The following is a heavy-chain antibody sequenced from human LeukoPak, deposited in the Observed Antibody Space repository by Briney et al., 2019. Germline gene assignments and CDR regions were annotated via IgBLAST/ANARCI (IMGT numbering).Heavy chain of an antibody. CDR3: ARGDIVVVVAASRYYYYYMDV. CDR1: GGSISSHY. CDR2: IYSIGST. V-gene: IGHV4-59*11. D-gene: IGHD2-15*01. J-gene: IGHJ6*03. Sequence: SETLSLTCTVSGGSISSHYWSWIRQPPGKGPEWIGYIYSIGSTNYNPSLKSRVTISVDTSKNQFSLKLSSVTAADTAVYYCARGDIVVVVAASRYYYYYMDVWGKGTTVTVSS.